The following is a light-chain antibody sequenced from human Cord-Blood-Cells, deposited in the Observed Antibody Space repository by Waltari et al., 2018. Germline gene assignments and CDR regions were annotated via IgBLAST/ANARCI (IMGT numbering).Light chain of an antibody. CDR2: AAS. CDR3: QQSYSTPMYT. Sequence: DIPMTQSPSSLSASVGDRVTITCRASQSISSYLNWYQQKPGKAPKLLIYAASSLQSGVPSRFSGSGSGTDCTLTISSLQPEDFATYFCQQSYSTPMYTFGQGTKLEIK. V-gene: IGKV1-39*01. CDR1: QSISSY. J-gene: IGKJ2*01.